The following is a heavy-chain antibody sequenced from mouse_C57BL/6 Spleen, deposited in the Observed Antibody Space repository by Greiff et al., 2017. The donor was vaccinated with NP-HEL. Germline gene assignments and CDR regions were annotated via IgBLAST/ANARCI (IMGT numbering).Heavy chain of an antibody. CDR3: ARWRFDY. CDR1: GYAFSSSW. J-gene: IGHJ2*01. V-gene: IGHV1-82*01. Sequence: VQGVESGPELVKPGASVKISCKASGYAFSSSWMNWVKQRPGKGLEWIGRIYPGDGDTNYNGKFKGKATLTADKSSSTAYMQLSSLTSEDSAVYFCARWRFDYWGQGTTLTVSS. CDR2: IYPGDGDT.